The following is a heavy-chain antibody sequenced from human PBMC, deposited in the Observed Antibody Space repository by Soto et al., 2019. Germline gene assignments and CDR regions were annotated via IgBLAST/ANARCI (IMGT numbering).Heavy chain of an antibody. CDR3: VRGDKGGFDL. D-gene: IGHD2-21*01. CDR1: GGSVSSRSYY. V-gene: IGHV4-61*01. Sequence: SETLCLTCTVSGGSVSSRSYYWSWIRQPPGKGLEWIGYIYYSGSTNYNPSLKSRFTISRDNAKNTLYLQMNSLRAEDTAVYYCVRGDKGGFDLWGKGTTVTV. CDR2: IYYSGST. J-gene: IGHJ3*01.